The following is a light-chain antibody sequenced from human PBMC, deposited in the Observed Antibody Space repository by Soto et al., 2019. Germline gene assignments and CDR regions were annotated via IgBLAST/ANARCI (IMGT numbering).Light chain of an antibody. V-gene: IGKV3-20*01. Sequence: EIVMTQSPATLSVSPGERATLSCRASQSVSSNLAWYQQKPGQAPRLLIYDASSRATGIPDRFSGSGSGTDFTLTISRLEPEDFAMYYCHQYGTSPPVTFGQGTRLEIK. J-gene: IGKJ5*01. CDR3: HQYGTSPPVT. CDR1: QSVSSN. CDR2: DAS.